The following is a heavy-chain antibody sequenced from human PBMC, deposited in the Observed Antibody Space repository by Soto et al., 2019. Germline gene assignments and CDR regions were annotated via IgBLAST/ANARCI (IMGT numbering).Heavy chain of an antibody. J-gene: IGHJ6*02. CDR2: IVVGSGNT. Sequence: SVKVSCKASGFTFTSSAAQWVRQARGQRLEWIGWIVVGSGNTNYAQKFQERVTITRDMSTSTAYMELSSLRSEDTAVYYCAADAGNVSARGYYGMDVWGQGTTVTVSS. CDR3: AADAGNVSARGYYGMDV. CDR1: GFTFTSSA. V-gene: IGHV1-58*01. D-gene: IGHD1-1*01.